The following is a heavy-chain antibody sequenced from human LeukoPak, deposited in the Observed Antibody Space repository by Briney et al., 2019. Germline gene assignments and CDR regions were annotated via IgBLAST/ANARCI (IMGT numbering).Heavy chain of an antibody. J-gene: IGHJ4*02. V-gene: IGHV3-11*01. CDR1: GFTFSHYY. CDR2: ISSSGSTI. CDR3: ARDNNGGFDY. Sequence: AGSLTLTCAFSGFTFSHYYKSWIRQAPGKGLEWVSYISSSGSTIYYADSMKGRFTISRDNAKNSLYLQMNSLRYEDASVYCRARDNNGGFDYGGQGTLVPVFS. D-gene: IGHD7-27*01.